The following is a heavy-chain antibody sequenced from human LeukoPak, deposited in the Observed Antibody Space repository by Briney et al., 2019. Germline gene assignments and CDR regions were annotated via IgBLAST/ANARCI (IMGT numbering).Heavy chain of an antibody. Sequence: SETLSLTCTVSGGSISSYYWSWIRQPPGKGLEWIAYIYYSGTTNYNPSLKSRVTISVDTVRNQFSLELSSVTAADTAVYYCARTLPSGTSDYWGQGTLVTVSS. J-gene: IGHJ4*02. V-gene: IGHV4-59*01. CDR2: IYYSGTT. CDR1: GGSISSYY. CDR3: ARTLPSGTSDY. D-gene: IGHD3-10*01.